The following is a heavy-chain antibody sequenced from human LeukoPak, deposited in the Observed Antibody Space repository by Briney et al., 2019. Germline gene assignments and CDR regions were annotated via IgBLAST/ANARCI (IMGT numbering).Heavy chain of an antibody. V-gene: IGHV3-74*01. CDR3: ARARGNTYGYFEY. CDR1: GLTLSGYW. Sequence: GGSLRLSCAASGLTLSGYWMHWVRQAPGKGLVWVSRIDGDASSTSYADSVKGRFTISRDNAKSTLYLQMNSLRVEDTAVYYCARARGNTYGYFEYWGQGTLVTVSS. D-gene: IGHD5-18*01. CDR2: IDGDASST. J-gene: IGHJ4*02.